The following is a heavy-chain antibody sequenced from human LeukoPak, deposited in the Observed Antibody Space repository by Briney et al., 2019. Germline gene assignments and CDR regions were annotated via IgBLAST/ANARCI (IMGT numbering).Heavy chain of an antibody. Sequence: SVKVSCKASGGTFSSYAISRVRQAPGQGLEWMGGIIPIFGTANYAQKFQGRVTITTDESTSTVYMELSSLRSEDTAVYYCARAFHSGSYYEDYWGQGTLVTVSS. J-gene: IGHJ4*02. D-gene: IGHD1-26*01. CDR3: ARAFHSGSYYEDY. CDR2: IIPIFGTA. CDR1: GGTFSSYA. V-gene: IGHV1-69*05.